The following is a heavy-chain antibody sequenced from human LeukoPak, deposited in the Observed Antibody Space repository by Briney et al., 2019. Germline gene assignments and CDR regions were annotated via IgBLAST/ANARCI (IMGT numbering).Heavy chain of an antibody. CDR3: AIERLAARPGHFDY. CDR2: ICYSGNT. V-gene: IGHV4-59*01. J-gene: IGHJ4*02. Sequence: PSETLSLTCNVSGGPMTAYYWKWIRQPPGKGLEWIGFICYSGNTKYNPSLSSRVTISIDTSRNHFSLRLSSVTPADTAKYYCAIERLAARPGHFDYWGQGTLVAVSS. CDR1: GGPMTAYY. D-gene: IGHD6-6*01.